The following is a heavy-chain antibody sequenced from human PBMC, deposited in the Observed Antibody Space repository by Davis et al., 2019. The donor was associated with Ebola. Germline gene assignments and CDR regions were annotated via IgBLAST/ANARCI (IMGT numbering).Heavy chain of an antibody. CDR1: GFTFSSFS. CDR3: VQGTTSCHV. J-gene: IGHJ4*02. D-gene: IGHD2-2*01. CDR2: ISSSSYTI. Sequence: PGGSLRLSCTVSGFTFSSFSMNWVHQAPGMGLEWVSFISSSSYTIYYAESVKGRFTISRDNAKNSLHLQLNSLRVEDTALYYCVQGTTSCHVWGQGTLVTVSS. V-gene: IGHV3-48*04.